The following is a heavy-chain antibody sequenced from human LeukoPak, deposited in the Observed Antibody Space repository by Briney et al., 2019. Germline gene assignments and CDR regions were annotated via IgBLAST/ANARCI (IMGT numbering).Heavy chain of an antibody. J-gene: IGHJ4*02. V-gene: IGHV3-48*01. CDR1: GFTFRNSG. D-gene: IGHD5-12*01. Sequence: PGGSLRLSCAASGFTFRNSGMDWVRQTPGKGLEWVSYISATSSTINYSDSVKGRFTISRDNAKNSLYLQMSSLRAEDTAVYYCVRGPSGYHNTGGQGTLVTVSS. CDR3: VRGPSGYHNT. CDR2: ISATSSTI.